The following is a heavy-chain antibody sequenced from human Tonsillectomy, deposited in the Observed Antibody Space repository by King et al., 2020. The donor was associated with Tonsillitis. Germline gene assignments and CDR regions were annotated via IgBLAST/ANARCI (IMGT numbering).Heavy chain of an antibody. D-gene: IGHD6-19*01. J-gene: IGHJ5*02. Sequence: QLQESGPGLVKPSETLSLTCTVSGGSISSSSYYWGWIRQPPGKGLEWIGSIYYSGSTYYNPSLKSRVTISVDTSKNQFSLKLSSVTAADTAVYYCARYSSGWYSGFDPWGQGTLVTVSS. CDR1: GGSISSSSYY. V-gene: IGHV4-39*01. CDR2: IYYSGST. CDR3: ARYSSGWYSGFDP.